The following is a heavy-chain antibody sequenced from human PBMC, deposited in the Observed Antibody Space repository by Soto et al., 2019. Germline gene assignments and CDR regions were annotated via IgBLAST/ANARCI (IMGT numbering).Heavy chain of an antibody. J-gene: IGHJ5*01. V-gene: IGHV1-18*01. Sequence: QVQLVQSGAEVKKPGASVKVSCKASGYTFTSYGISWVRQAPGQGLEWMGWISADNGNTNYAQNLQGRVTMTTDTTTHTAYMGVRTLRSDDTAVYYCARSPGGGSSSWYEFWGQGNLVTVSS. D-gene: IGHD6-13*01. CDR3: ARSPGGGSSSWYEF. CDR1: GYTFTSYG. CDR2: ISADNGNT.